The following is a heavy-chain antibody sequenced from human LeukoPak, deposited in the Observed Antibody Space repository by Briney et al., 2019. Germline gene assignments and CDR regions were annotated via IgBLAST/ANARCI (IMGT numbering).Heavy chain of an antibody. Sequence: GGSLRLSCAASGFTFRSCAMSWVRQAPGKGLEWVSAISDSGGSTYNADSVKGRFTISRDNSENTLYLQMNSLRAEDTAVYYCARAVDFWSGYPQPNWFDPWGQGTLVTVSS. CDR3: ARAVDFWSGYPQPNWFDP. V-gene: IGHV3-23*01. J-gene: IGHJ5*02. CDR2: ISDSGGST. CDR1: GFTFRSCA. D-gene: IGHD3-3*01.